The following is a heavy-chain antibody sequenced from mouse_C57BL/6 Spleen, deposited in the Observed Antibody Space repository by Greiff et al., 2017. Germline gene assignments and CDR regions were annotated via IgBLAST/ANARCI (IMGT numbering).Heavy chain of an antibody. Sequence: EVQLQQSGPELVKPGASVKISCKASGYTFTDYYMNWVKQSHGKSLEWIGDINPNNGGTSYNQKFKGKATLTVAKSSSTAYMELRSLTSEDSAVYYCARVRYSSYGCYFDYWGQGTTLTVSS. CDR3: ARVRYSSYGCYFDY. J-gene: IGHJ2*01. V-gene: IGHV1-26*01. CDR1: GYTFTDYY. D-gene: IGHD1-1*01. CDR2: INPNNGGT.